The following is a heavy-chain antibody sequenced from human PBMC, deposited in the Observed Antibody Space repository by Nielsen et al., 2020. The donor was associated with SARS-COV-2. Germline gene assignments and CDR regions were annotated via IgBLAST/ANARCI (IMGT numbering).Heavy chain of an antibody. Sequence: SETLSLTCTVSGGSISSYYWSWIRQPPGKGLEWIGYIYNRGNTNYNPSLKSRVTISVDTSKNQFSLRLSSVTVADTAVYYCARHPYPMTVSTFRYDYWGQGTLVTVSS. V-gene: IGHV4-59*08. J-gene: IGHJ4*02. CDR3: ARHPYPMTVSTFRYDY. CDR1: GGSISSYY. D-gene: IGHD2-21*02. CDR2: IYNRGNT.